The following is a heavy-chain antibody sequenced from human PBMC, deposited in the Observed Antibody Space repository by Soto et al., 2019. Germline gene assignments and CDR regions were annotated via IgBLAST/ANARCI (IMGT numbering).Heavy chain of an antibody. Sequence: SETLSLTCTVSGGSISNHYWSWIRQPPGKGLEWIGYIYYSGSTSYNPSLKSRATISVDTSKNQFSLKLSSVTAADTAVYYCARGRGSTRYYYYGMDVWGQGTTVTVSS. CDR1: GGSISNHY. CDR3: ARGRGSTRYYYYGMDV. D-gene: IGHD2-2*01. V-gene: IGHV4-59*11. J-gene: IGHJ6*02. CDR2: IYYSGST.